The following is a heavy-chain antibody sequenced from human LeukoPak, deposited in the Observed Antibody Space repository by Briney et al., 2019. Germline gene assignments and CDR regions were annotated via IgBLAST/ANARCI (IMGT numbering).Heavy chain of an antibody. CDR2: INQSGST. J-gene: IGHJ5*02. CDR1: GGSFSGYY. CDR3: AREGSSWFQTANWFDP. D-gene: IGHD6-13*01. Sequence: SETLSLTCAVYGGSFSGYYWSWIRQPPGKGLEWSGEINQSGSTNSNPSLKSRVTISVDTSKNQFSLKLRSVTAADSAVYYCAREGSSWFQTANWFDPWGQGTPVIVSS. V-gene: IGHV4-34*01.